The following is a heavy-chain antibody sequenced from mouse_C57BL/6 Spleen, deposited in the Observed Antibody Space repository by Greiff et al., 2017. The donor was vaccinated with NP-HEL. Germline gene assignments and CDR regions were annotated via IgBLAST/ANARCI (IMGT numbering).Heavy chain of an antibody. CDR2: IYPGDGDT. V-gene: IGHV1-80*01. CDR3: ARSHYSLAWFAY. Sequence: QVQLQQSGAELVKPGASVKISCKASGYAFSSYWMNWVKQRPGKGLEWIGQIYPGDGDTNYNGKFKGKATLTADKSSSTAYMKLSSLTSEDSAVYFCARSHYSLAWFAYWGQGTLVTVSA. J-gene: IGHJ3*01. CDR1: GYAFSSYW. D-gene: IGHD2-12*01.